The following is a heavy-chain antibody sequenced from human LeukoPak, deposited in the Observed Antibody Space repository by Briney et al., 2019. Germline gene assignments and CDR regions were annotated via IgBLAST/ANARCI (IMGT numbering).Heavy chain of an antibody. CDR3: AANGGPFDF. J-gene: IGHJ4*02. CDR1: GFTFRNYW. CDR2: IKQEGNEK. Sequence: TGGSLRLSCAASGFTFRNYWMSWVRQAPGKGLEFVANIKQEGNEKYYVDSVKGRFTISRDNAKNSLYLQMNGLRAEDTAVYYCAANGGPFDFWGQGTLVTVST. D-gene: IGHD4-23*01. V-gene: IGHV3-7*05.